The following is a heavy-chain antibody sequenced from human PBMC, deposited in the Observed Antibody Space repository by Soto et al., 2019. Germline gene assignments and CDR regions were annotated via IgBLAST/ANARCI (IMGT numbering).Heavy chain of an antibody. J-gene: IGHJ4*02. CDR2: IIPIFGTA. CDR3: AGASSSAAGFDD. CDR1: GGTFSSYA. V-gene: IGHV1-69*06. D-gene: IGHD6-19*01. Sequence: ASVKVSCKASGGTFSSYAISRVRQAPGQGLEWMGGIIPIFGTANYAQKFQGRVTITADKSTSTAYMELSSLRSEDTAVYYCAGASSSAAGFDDWGQGTLVTVSS.